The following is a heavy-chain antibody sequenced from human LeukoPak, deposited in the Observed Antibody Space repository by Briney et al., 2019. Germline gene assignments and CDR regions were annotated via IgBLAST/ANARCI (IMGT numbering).Heavy chain of an antibody. CDR2: IRYDGSNK. CDR3: AKPYYYDSSGYPPDAFDI. CDR1: GFTFSSYG. V-gene: IGHV3-30*02. J-gene: IGHJ3*02. D-gene: IGHD3-22*01. Sequence: GGSLRLSCAASGFTFSSYGMHWVRQAPGKGLEWVAFIRYDGSNKYYADSVKGRFTISRDNPKNTLYLQMNSLRAEDTAVYYCAKPYYYDSSGYPPDAFDIWGQGTMVTVSS.